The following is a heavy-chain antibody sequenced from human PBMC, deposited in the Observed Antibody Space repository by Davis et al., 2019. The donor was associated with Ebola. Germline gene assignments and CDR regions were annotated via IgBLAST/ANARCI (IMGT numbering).Heavy chain of an antibody. CDR1: GFTFSSYW. D-gene: IGHD3-9*01. CDR3: ARGSYDIFYYFDY. CDR2: IKQDGSEK. J-gene: IGHJ4*02. V-gene: IGHV3-7*04. Sequence: GESLKISCAASGFTFSSYWMSWVRQAPGKGLEWVANIKQDGSEKYYVDSVKGRFTISRDNAKNSLYLQMNSLRAEDTAVYYCARGSYDIFYYFDYWGQGTLVTVSS.